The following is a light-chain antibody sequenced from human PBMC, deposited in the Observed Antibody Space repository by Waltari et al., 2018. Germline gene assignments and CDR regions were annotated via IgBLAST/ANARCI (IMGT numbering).Light chain of an antibody. V-gene: IGLV1-40*01. CDR2: GNN. Sequence: QSVLTQPPSVSGAPGQRVSIPCTGSSSNIRAGYDVHWYQQVPGTAPKLLIYGNNNRPSGVPDRFSGSKSGTSASLAITGLQAEDEADYYCQSYDTSLSGTVVFGGGTRLTVL. CDR1: SSNIRAGYD. CDR3: QSYDTSLSGTVV. J-gene: IGLJ2*01.